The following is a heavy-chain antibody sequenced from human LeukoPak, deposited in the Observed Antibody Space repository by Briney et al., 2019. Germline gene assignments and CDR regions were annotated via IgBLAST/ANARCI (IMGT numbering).Heavy chain of an antibody. CDR2: IGTAGDT. CDR1: GFTFSSYD. V-gene: IGHV3-13*04. CDR3: ARDRTLATSMV. D-gene: IGHD5-24*01. J-gene: IGHJ4*02. Sequence: PGGSLRLSCAASGFTFSSYDMHWVRQATGKGLEWVSAIGTAGDTYYPGSVKGRFTISRENAKNSLYLQMNSLRAGDTAVYYCARDRTLATSMVWGQGTLVTVSS.